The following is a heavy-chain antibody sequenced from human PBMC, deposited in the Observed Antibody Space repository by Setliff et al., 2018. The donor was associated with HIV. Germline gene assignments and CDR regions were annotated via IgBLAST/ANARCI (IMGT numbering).Heavy chain of an antibody. Sequence: ASVKVSCKVSGYILTELSRHWVRQAPGKGLEWMGGFDPEDGETISAQKFQGRVTMTEDTSTDTAYMELRSLRSEDTAVYYCARVGVGAAIWPSYFDYWGQGTLVTVSS. V-gene: IGHV1-24*01. J-gene: IGHJ4*02. D-gene: IGHD1-26*01. CDR3: ARVGVGAAIWPSYFDY. CDR1: GYILTELS. CDR2: FDPEDGET.